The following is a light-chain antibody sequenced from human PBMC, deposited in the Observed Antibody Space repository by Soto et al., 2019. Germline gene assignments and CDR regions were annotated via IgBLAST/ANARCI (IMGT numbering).Light chain of an antibody. V-gene: IGLV2-14*01. CDR2: DVS. CDR3: SSYTSSSTLV. CDR1: SSNIGAGYD. Sequence: QSVLPQPPSVSGAPGQRVTISCTGSSSNIGAGYDVSWYQQHPGKAPKLMIYDVSNRPSGVSNRFSGSKSGNTASLTISGLQAEDEADYYCSSYTSSSTLVFGTGTKVTVL. J-gene: IGLJ1*01.